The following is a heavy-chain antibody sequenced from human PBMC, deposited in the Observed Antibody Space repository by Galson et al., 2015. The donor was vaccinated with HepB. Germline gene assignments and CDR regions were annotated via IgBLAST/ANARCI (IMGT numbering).Heavy chain of an antibody. Sequence: CAISGDSVSSNSAAWNWIRQSPSRGLEWLGRTYYRSKWYNDYAVSVKSRITINPDTSKNQFSLQLNSVTPEDTAVYYCASDPTASPTNAFDIWGQGTMVTVSS. CDR2: TYYRSKWYN. V-gene: IGHV6-1*01. CDR1: GDSVSSNSAA. CDR3: ASDPTASPTNAFDI. J-gene: IGHJ3*02. D-gene: IGHD5-18*01.